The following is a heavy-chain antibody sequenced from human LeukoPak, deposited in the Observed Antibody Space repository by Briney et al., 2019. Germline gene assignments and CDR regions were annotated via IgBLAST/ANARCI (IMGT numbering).Heavy chain of an antibody. CDR3: ASPGGYTYGFFDY. Sequence: GGSLRLSCATSGFTFSGYWMSWVRQAPGKGLEWVAHINQDTSEKYYVDSVKGRFTISRDNAKNSLYLQMNSLRVEDTAVYYCASPGGYTYGFFDYWGQGSLVTVSS. V-gene: IGHV3-7*01. J-gene: IGHJ4*02. CDR2: INQDTSEK. CDR1: GFTFSGYW. D-gene: IGHD5-18*01.